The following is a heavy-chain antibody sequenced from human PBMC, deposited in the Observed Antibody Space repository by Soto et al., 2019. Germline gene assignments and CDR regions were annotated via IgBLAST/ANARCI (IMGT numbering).Heavy chain of an antibody. Sequence: GSLRLSCAASGFTFSGYWMTWVRQAPGRGLEWVANIKQDGSEKYYVDSVKGRFTISRDNAKNSLYLQMNSLRAEDTAVYYCTRYIGGDYYYYGLDVWGQGTTVTVSS. V-gene: IGHV3-7*03. CDR1: GFTFSGYW. CDR2: IKQDGSEK. J-gene: IGHJ6*02. D-gene: IGHD1-26*01. CDR3: TRYIGGDYYYYGLDV.